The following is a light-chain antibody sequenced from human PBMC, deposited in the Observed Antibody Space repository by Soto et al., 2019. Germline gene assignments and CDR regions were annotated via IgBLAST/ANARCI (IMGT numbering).Light chain of an antibody. V-gene: IGKV3-11*01. J-gene: IGKJ1*01. Sequence: EIVLTQSPATRSSSPGATATLSCRASQYVGSRLAWYQHKPGQAPRLLIYYMSKRATGIPDRFSGSGSGTDFTLTIDRLEPEDFAVYYCQQSLNPKTFGQGTKVDIK. CDR2: YMS. CDR1: QYVGSR. CDR3: QQSLNPKT.